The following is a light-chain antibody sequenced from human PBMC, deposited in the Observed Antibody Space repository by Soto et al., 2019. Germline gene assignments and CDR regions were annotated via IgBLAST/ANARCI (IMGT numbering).Light chain of an antibody. CDR1: QGISNW. Sequence: DIQMTQSPSSVSASVGDRVTITCRASQGISNWLAWYQQKAGQAPKLLLYAASGLHSGVQSRFSRSGSATDVTLTIRSVQPEDFAKYFFQQRDSFPHTLGWGTKLQI. CDR3: QQRDSFPHT. CDR2: AAS. J-gene: IGKJ2*01. V-gene: IGKV1-12*01.